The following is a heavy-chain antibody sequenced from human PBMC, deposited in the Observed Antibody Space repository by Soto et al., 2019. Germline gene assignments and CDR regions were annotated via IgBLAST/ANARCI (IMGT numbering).Heavy chain of an antibody. CDR3: ARDDGSYYDFWSGYYPGSY. J-gene: IGHJ4*02. CDR1: GFTFSSYG. D-gene: IGHD3-3*01. CDR2: IWYDGSNK. Sequence: QVQLVESGGGVVQPGRSLRLSCAASGFTFSSYGMHWVRQAPGKGLEGVAVIWYDGSNKYYADSVKGRFTISRDNSKNTLYLQMNSLRAEDTAVYYCARDDGSYYDFWSGYYPGSYWGQGTLVTFSS. V-gene: IGHV3-33*01.